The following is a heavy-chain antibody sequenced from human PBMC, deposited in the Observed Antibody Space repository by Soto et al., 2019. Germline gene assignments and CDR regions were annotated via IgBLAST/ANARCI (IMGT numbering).Heavy chain of an antibody. J-gene: IGHJ5*02. CDR2: IYYSGST. Sequence: SETLSLTCTVSGGSISRYYWSWIRQPPGKGLEWIGYIYYSGSTNYNPSLKSRVTISVDTSKNQFSLKLSSVTAADTAVYYCASKQWLRTDWLDPSGPGTLVTVSS. V-gene: IGHV4-59*01. CDR3: ASKQWLRTDWLDP. CDR1: GGSISRYY. D-gene: IGHD6-19*01.